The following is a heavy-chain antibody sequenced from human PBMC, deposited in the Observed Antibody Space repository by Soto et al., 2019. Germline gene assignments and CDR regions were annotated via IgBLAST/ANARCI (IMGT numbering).Heavy chain of an antibody. CDR3: AKQSGPHFYYYMDV. CDR1: GVRVWSYV. Sequence: GLSSASCGVRVWSYVVAGVRQAPGKGLEWVSEISGGDDSTYYADSVKGRFTISRDNSKNTLYLQMNSLRAEDTAVYYCAKQSGPHFYYYMDVWGKGTTVTVSS. D-gene: IGHD6-25*01. J-gene: IGHJ6*03. V-gene: IGHV3-23*01. CDR2: ISGGDDST.